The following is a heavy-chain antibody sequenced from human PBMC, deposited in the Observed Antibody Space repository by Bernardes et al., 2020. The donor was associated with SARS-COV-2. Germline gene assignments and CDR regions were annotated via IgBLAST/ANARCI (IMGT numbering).Heavy chain of an antibody. Sequence: SVKVSCKASGYSFSSSAVQWVRQARGQRLEWIGWNVVGSGNTNAAQKFQERVTITRDMSTSTAYMELSSLTSDDTAVYYCLADWGNGVDVWGQGTTVTVSS. V-gene: IGHV1-58*01. CDR2: NVVGSGNT. CDR1: GYSFSSSA. D-gene: IGHD3-16*01. CDR3: LADWGNGVDV. J-gene: IGHJ6*02.